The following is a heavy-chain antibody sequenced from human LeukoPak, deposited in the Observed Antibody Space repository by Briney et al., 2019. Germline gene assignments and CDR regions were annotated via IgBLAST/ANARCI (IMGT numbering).Heavy chain of an antibody. D-gene: IGHD2-15*01. CDR3: ARGSPRYLRLGYCSGGSCFPQYYFDY. V-gene: IGHV4-34*01. J-gene: IGHJ4*02. CDR2: INHSGST. CDR1: GGSFSGYY. Sequence: SETLSLTCAVYGGSFSGYYWSWIRQPPGKGLEWIGEINHSGSTNYNPSLKSRVTISVDTSKNQFSLKLSSVTAADTAVYYCARGSPRYLRLGYCSGGSCFPQYYFDYWGQGTLVTVSS.